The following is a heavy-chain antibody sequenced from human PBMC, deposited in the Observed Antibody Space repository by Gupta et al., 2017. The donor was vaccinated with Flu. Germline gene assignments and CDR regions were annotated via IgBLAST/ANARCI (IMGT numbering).Heavy chain of an antibody. CDR2: ISNSGNT. Sequence: QVQLQESGPGLLKPWQTLSLTCTVSGDSIRDDDYSCDWIRQHPGKGLEWIGGISNSGNTRSNPSLRSRLSITADRSQNQFYLKLSSVTAADTAVYYCATGRTGYYDAIGYWVDRYFYYDLWGRGTLVTVSS. D-gene: IGHD3-22*01. CDR3: ATGRTGYYDAIGYWVDRYFYYDL. J-gene: IGHJ2*01. CDR1: GDSIRDDDYS. V-gene: IGHV4-31*03.